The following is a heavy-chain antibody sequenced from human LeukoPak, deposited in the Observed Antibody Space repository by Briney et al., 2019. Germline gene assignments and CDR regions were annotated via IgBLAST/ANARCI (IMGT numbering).Heavy chain of an antibody. D-gene: IGHD7-27*01. V-gene: IGHV4-59*01. CDR3: ARGADWGSPDY. J-gene: IGHJ4*02. CDR1: GGSISSYY. Sequence: SETLSLTCTVSGGSISSYYWSWIRQPPGKGLEWLGYIYYSGSTNYNPSLKSRVTISLDTSKNQFSLKLSSVTAADTAVYYCARGADWGSPDYWGQGTLVTVSS. CDR2: IYYSGST.